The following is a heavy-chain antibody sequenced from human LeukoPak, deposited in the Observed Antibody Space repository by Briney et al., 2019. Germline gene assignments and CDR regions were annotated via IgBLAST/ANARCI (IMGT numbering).Heavy chain of an antibody. CDR2: ISASGSAT. V-gene: IGHV3-23*01. CDR1: GFIFSNYG. Sequence: LSGGSLRLSCAASGFIFSNYGMNWVRQAPGKGLEWVAAISASGSATSYADSVRGRFTISRDNSKNTLYLEMNSLRTEDTAVYYCVRERGPFDGFDIWGQGTMVTVSS. CDR3: VRERGPFDGFDI. J-gene: IGHJ3*02.